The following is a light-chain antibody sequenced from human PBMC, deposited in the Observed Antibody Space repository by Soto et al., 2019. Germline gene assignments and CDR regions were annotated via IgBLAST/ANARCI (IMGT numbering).Light chain of an antibody. CDR2: KAS. CDR1: QSVDTC. CDR3: QQFYRYPWT. Sequence: DIQMTQSPSTLSASVGDRVTITCRASQSVDTCLAWYQQKTGKAPHLLIYKASSLETGVPSRFRGSGSVTEFTLTISSLQPDDFETYYCQQFYRYPWTFGQGTKVEIK. V-gene: IGKV1-5*03. J-gene: IGKJ1*01.